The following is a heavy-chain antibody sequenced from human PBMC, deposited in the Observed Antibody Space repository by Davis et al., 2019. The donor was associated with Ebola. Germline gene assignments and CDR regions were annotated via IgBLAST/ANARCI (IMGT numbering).Heavy chain of an antibody. D-gene: IGHD2-21*02. J-gene: IGHJ1*01. CDR3: ARDRGYCGGDCYSSYFQH. CDR2: INAGNGNT. CDR1: GYTFTSYA. Sequence: AASVKVSCKASGYTFTSYAMHWVRQAPGQRLEWMGWINAGNGNTKYSQKFQGRVTITRDTSASTAYMELSSLRSEDTAVYYCARDRGYCGGDCYSSYFQHWGQGTLVTVSS. V-gene: IGHV1-3*01.